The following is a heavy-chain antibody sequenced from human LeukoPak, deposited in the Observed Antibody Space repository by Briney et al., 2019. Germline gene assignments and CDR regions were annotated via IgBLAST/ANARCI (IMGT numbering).Heavy chain of an antibody. V-gene: IGHV3-64D*09. CDR3: VKDGGSGTYYFDN. D-gene: IGHD3-10*01. J-gene: IGHJ4*02. Sequence: PGGSLRLSCSASGFTFSSYAMHWVRQAPGKGLEYVSAVSTNGGNTYSADSVKGRFTISRDNAKNTLYLQMSSLRPEDTAVYYCVKDGGSGTYYFDNWGQGTLVTVSS. CDR1: GFTFSSYA. CDR2: VSTNGGNT.